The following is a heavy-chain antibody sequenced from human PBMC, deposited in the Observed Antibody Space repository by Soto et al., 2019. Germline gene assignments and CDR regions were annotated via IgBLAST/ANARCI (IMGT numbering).Heavy chain of an antibody. CDR1: GFTLSGYA. J-gene: IGHJ6*03. CDR2: ISSNGVGT. Sequence: PGGSLRLSCAASGFTLSGYAMDWVRQAPGKGLEYVSGISSNGVGTYYANSVQGRFTISRDNSKNTVYLQMGSLRPEDMAVYYCARRAPTDFYFMDVWGKGTTVTVSS. CDR3: ARRAPTDFYFMDV. V-gene: IGHV3-64*01.